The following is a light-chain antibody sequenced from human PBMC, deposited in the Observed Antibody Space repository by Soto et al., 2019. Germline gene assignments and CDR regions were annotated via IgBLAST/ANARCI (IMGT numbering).Light chain of an antibody. Sequence: EIVLTQSPATLSFSLGERATLSCRASQSVSNNYLAWYQQKPGQAPRLLIVGSFARATGIPARFSGSGSGTDFTLTISSLEPEDFAVYYCQQRSNWPLTFGGGTKVDI. CDR1: QSVSNNY. V-gene: IGKV3-11*01. CDR3: QQRSNWPLT. CDR2: GSF. J-gene: IGKJ4*01.